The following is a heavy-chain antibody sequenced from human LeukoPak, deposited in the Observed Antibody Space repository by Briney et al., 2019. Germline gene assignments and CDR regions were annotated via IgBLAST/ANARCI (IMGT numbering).Heavy chain of an antibody. CDR1: GYTFTSYG. Sequence: ASVKVSCKASGYTFTSYGISWVRQAPGQGLEWMGWISAYNGNTNYAQKLQGRVTMTTDTSTSTAYMELRSLRSDDTAVYYCARDLGYCSSTSCFRVDYWGQGTLVTVSS. J-gene: IGHJ4*02. CDR2: ISAYNGNT. D-gene: IGHD2-2*01. CDR3: ARDLGYCSSTSCFRVDY. V-gene: IGHV1-18*01.